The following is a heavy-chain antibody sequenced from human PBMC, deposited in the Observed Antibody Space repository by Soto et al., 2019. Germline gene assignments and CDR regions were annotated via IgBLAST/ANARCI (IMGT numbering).Heavy chain of an antibody. CDR3: AKGGDAWELGYTFDY. CDR1: GFTFSSYG. J-gene: IGHJ4*02. CDR2: IWYDGSNK. Sequence: PGGSLRLSCAASGFTFSSYGMHWVRQAPGKGLEWVAVIWYDGSNKYYADSVKGRFTISRDNSKNTLYLQMNSLRAEDTAVYYCAKGGDAWELGYTFDYWGQGTLVTVSS. V-gene: IGHV3-30*02. D-gene: IGHD1-26*01.